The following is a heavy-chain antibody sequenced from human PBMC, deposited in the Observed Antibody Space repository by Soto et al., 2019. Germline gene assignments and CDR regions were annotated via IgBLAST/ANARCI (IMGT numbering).Heavy chain of an antibody. J-gene: IGHJ4*02. CDR1: GFTCRNYA. D-gene: IGHD4-17*01. CDR3: ARVVYGDYLEY. V-gene: IGHV3-30*04. Sequence: QVHLVESGGGVVRPGRSLRLSCEVSGFTCRNYAMHGVRQAPGKGLEWVAKTSHDGSNKNYADSVTGRFTISRDNSKNTLYLQMNSLRDEDMAVYYCARVVYGDYLEYWGQGTLVIVSS. CDR2: TSHDGSNK.